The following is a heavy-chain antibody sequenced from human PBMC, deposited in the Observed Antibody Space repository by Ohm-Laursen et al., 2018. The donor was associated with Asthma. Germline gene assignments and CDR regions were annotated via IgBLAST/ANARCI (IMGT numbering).Heavy chain of an antibody. J-gene: IGHJ4*02. V-gene: IGHV3-30-3*01. CDR2: MSYDGSNK. CDR1: GFTFSSYA. Sequence: SLRLSCAASGFTFSSYAMHWVRQAPGGGLEWVAVMSYDGSNKYHADSVKGRFTISRDNSRNTLFLLMNTLRPEDTAVYYCAKDRTGTTFKDYWGQGTLVTVSS. CDR3: AKDRTGTTFKDY. D-gene: IGHD1-7*01.